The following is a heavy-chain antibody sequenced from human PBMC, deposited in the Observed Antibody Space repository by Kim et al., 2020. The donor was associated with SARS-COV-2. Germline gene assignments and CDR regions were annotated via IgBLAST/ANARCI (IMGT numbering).Heavy chain of an antibody. CDR1: GFTFSSYS. V-gene: IGHV3-21*01. CDR3: ARDRMGSYGYYYYGMDV. J-gene: IGHJ6*01. D-gene: IGHD4-17*01. Sequence: GGSLRLSCAASGFTFSSYSMNWVRQAPGKGLEWVSSISRSRSDIHYADSVKGRFTISRDNAKNSLSLQMNSLRAEDTAVYYCARDRMGSYGYYYYGMDV. CDR2: ISRSRSDI.